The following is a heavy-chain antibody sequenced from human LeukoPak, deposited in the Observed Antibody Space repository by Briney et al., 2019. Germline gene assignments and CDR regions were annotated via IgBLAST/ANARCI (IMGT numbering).Heavy chain of an antibody. CDR3: AKDLATMGYYYYMDV. D-gene: IGHD5-12*01. CDR2: IWYDGSNK. V-gene: IGHV3-33*06. Sequence: GRSLRLSCAASGFTFSSYGMHWVRQAPGKGLECVAVIWYDGSNKYYADSVKGRFTISRDNSKNTLYLQMNSLRAEDTAVYYCAKDLATMGYYYYMDVWGKGTTVTVSS. J-gene: IGHJ6*03. CDR1: GFTFSSYG.